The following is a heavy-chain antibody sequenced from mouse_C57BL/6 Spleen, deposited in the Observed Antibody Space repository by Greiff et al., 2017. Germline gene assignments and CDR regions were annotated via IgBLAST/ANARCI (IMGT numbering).Heavy chain of an antibody. CDR3: ASCDYDVGTWFAY. Sequence: QVQLQQSGAELARPGASVKLSCKASGYTFTSYGISWVKQRTGQGLEWIGEIYPRSGNTYYNEKFKGKATLTADKSSSTAYMELRRLTSEDSAVYFCASCDYDVGTWFAYWGQGTLVTVSA. V-gene: IGHV1-81*01. J-gene: IGHJ3*01. CDR1: GYTFTSYG. D-gene: IGHD2-4*01. CDR2: IYPRSGNT.